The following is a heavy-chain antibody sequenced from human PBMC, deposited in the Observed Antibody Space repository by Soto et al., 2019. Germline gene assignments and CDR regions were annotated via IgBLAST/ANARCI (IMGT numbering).Heavy chain of an antibody. CDR3: ARVSGSGSYQSENYFDY. D-gene: IGHD3-10*01. J-gene: IGHJ4*02. V-gene: IGHV3-33*01. CDR2: IWYDGSNK. CDR1: GFTFSSYG. Sequence: QVQLVESGGGVVQPGRSLRLSCAASGFTFSSYGMHWVRQAPGKGLEWVAVIWYDGSNKYYADSVKGRFTISRDNSKNTLYLQMNSPRAEDTAVYYCARVSGSGSYQSENYFDYWGQGTLVTVSS.